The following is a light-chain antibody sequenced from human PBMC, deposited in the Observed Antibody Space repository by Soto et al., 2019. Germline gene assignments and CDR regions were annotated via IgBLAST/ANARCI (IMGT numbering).Light chain of an antibody. Sequence: DILMTQSPAALSVSVGERVTITCQASQDIYIYLNWYQQKQGEAPNLLIYDALNLETGVPSRFSGSGSGTHFTLTITSLQPEDVATYYCQQYDTLPPFTFGPGTRLDLK. V-gene: IGKV1-33*01. CDR3: QQYDTLPPFT. J-gene: IGKJ2*01. CDR1: QDIYIY. CDR2: DAL.